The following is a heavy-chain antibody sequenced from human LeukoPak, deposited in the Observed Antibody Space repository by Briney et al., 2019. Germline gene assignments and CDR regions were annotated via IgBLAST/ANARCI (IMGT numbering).Heavy chain of an antibody. D-gene: IGHD3-3*01. CDR2: INPNSGGT. V-gene: IGHV1-2*02. CDR1: GYTFTGYY. CDR3: ARAPDVFWSGYRVAFDI. J-gene: IGHJ3*02. Sequence: ASVKVSCKASGYTFTGYYMHWVRQAPGQGLEWMGWINPNSGGTNYAQKFQGRVTVTRDTSISTAYMELSRLRSDDTAVYYCARAPDVFWSGYRVAFDIWGQGTMVTVSS.